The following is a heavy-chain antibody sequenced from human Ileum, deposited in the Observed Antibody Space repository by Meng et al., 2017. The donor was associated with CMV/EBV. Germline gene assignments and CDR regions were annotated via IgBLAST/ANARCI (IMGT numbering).Heavy chain of an antibody. Sequence: EVQLLESGGGLVQPGGSLRLSCAASGFTFSNYAMSWVRQAPGKGLDWVSSIDSSGSLRFYADSVTGRFTTSRDNVENSLHLQMNSLRIEDTAIYFCLILLNGYFLHWGQGTLVTVSS. D-gene: IGHD2-8*01. CDR2: IDSSGSLR. CDR1: GFTFSNYA. CDR3: LILLNGYFLH. J-gene: IGHJ1*01. V-gene: IGHV3-21*06.